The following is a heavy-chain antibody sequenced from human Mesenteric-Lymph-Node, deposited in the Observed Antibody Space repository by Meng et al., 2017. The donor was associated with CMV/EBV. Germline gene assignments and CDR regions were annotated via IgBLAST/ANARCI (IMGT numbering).Heavy chain of an antibody. D-gene: IGHD6-13*01. CDR1: GFTFSSHE. Sequence: GESLKISCAASGFTFSSHEMNWVRQAPGKGLEWVSYISSSGSTIYYADSVKGRFTISRDNAKNSLYLQMNSLRAEDTAVYYCARDRGDGQQLAKFDYWGQGTLVTVSS. CDR2: ISSSGSTI. V-gene: IGHV3-48*03. J-gene: IGHJ4*02. CDR3: ARDRGDGQQLAKFDY.